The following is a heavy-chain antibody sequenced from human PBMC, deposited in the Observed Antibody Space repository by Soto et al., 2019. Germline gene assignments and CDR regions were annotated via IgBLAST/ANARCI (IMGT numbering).Heavy chain of an antibody. CDR3: ARDYRVYGDYEAFDY. J-gene: IGHJ4*02. CDR1: GGSISSGGYY. CDR2: IYYSGST. Sequence: QVQLQESGPGLVKPSQTLSLTCTVSGGSISSGGYYWSWIRQHPGKGLEWIGYIYYSGSTYYNPSLKSRVTIAVDTSKNQFSLNLSSGAAADTAVYYCARDYRVYGDYEAFDYWGQGTLVTVSS. D-gene: IGHD4-17*01. V-gene: IGHV4-31*03.